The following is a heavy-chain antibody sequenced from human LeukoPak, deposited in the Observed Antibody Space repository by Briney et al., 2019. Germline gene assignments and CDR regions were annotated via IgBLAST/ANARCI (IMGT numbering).Heavy chain of an antibody. CDR3: AKVYYDFWSGYPYYFDY. D-gene: IGHD3-3*01. CDR2: INNEGSDT. Sequence: GGSLRLSCVVSGLTFSHHWMHWVRQVPGKGLVWVSHINNEGSDTRYADSVKGRFTISRDNAKNTVYLQMNSLRAEDTALYYCAKVYYDFWSGYPYYFDYWGQGTLVTVSS. CDR1: GLTFSHHW. J-gene: IGHJ4*02. V-gene: IGHV3-74*01.